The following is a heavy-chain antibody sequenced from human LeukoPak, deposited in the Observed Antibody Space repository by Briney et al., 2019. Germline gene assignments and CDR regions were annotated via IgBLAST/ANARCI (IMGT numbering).Heavy chain of an antibody. CDR1: GGSFSSYF. J-gene: IGHJ5*02. Sequence: KASETLSLTCTVSGGSFSSYFWSWIRQPPGKGLEWIGYIYYSGSTHYNSSLKSRVTISLDTSRNQFSLKLSSVTAADTAVYYCARAYSGILRWFDPWGQGTLVTVSS. CDR2: IYYSGST. V-gene: IGHV4-59*01. CDR3: ARAYSGILRWFDP. D-gene: IGHD6-13*01.